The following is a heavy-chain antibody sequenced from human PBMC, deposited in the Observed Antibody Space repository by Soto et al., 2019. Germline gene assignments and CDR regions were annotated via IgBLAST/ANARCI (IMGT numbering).Heavy chain of an antibody. CDR3: ARQQLLPFYYALDV. Sequence: SETLSLTCTVSGGSIGGYYWSWIRQSPGKGLEYIGYIYYRGSTNYNPSLKSRVTMSVDTSRNQFSLKVNSVTAADTAVYYCARQQLLPFYYALDVWGQGTTVTDSS. V-gene: IGHV4-59*01. D-gene: IGHD6-13*01. CDR2: IYYRGST. J-gene: IGHJ6*02. CDR1: GGSIGGYY.